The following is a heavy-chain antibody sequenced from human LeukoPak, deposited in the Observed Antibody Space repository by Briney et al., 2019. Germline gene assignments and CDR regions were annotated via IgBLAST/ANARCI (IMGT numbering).Heavy chain of an antibody. J-gene: IGHJ5*02. V-gene: IGHV3-43*02. CDR3: AKDLVAAIPAPPTWFDP. CDR1: GFTFDDYA. CDR2: ISGDGGST. D-gene: IGHD2-15*01. Sequence: PGGSLRLSCAASGFTFDDYAMHWVRQAPGKGLEWVSLISGDGGSTYYADSVKGRFTISRDNSKNSLYLQMNSLRTGDTALYYCAKDLVAAIPAPPTWFDPWGQGTLVTVSS.